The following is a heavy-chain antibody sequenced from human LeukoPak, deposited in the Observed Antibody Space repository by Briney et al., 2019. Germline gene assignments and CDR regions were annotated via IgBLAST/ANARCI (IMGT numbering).Heavy chain of an antibody. CDR3: ARDYHLLGY. CDR2: ISSSSSYK. CDR1: GFTFSSYS. D-gene: IGHD2-2*01. V-gene: IGHV3-21*01. J-gene: IGHJ4*02. Sequence: GGSLRLSCAASGFTFSSYSMNWVRQAPGKGLEWVSSISSSSSYKYYADSVKGRFTISRDNAKNSLYLQMNSLRAEDTAVYYCARDYHLLGYWGQGTLVTVSS.